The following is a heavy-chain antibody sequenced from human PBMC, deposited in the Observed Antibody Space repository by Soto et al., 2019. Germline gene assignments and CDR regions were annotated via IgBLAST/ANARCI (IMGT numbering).Heavy chain of an antibody. CDR2: MSHSGGT. Sequence: QEQLQQWGAGLLKPSETLSVTCAVYGGFVSSGNYYWSWIRQPPGKGLEWIGEMSHSGGTHFNPSLKSRVTISVDTSKNQFSLKMSSVTAADTALYYCARVERGTATTVVDAFDIWGPGTMVTVSS. CDR1: GGFVSSGNYY. J-gene: IGHJ3*02. D-gene: IGHD1-1*01. V-gene: IGHV4-34*01. CDR3: ARVERGTATTVVDAFDI.